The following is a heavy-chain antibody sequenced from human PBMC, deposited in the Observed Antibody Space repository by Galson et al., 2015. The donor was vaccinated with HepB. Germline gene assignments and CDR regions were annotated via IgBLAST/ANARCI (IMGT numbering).Heavy chain of an antibody. CDR1: GFTFSNYA. CDR2: ISAGGDNT. D-gene: IGHD6-13*01. J-gene: IGHJ4*02. V-gene: IGHV3-23*01. CDR3: AKGSGYASSWPFYS. Sequence: SLRLSCAASGFTFSNYAMSWVRQAPGKGLEWVSVISAGGDNTYYTDSVKGRFTISRDNSKSTHYLQMNDLRAEDTALYYCAKGSGYASSWPFYSWGQGTLVTVSS.